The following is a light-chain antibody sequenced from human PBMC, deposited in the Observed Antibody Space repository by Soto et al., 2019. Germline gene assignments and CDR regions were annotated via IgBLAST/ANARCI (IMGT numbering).Light chain of an antibody. Sequence: DIQMTQSPSTLSASIGDRVTITCRASQSVDSWLAWYQQQPGKAPKLLIYKASSLQTGVPSRFSDSGSGTEFTLTINSLEPDDFATYYCQHYNDYSRVFGQGTKVEIK. CDR3: QHYNDYSRV. CDR1: QSVDSW. CDR2: KAS. J-gene: IGKJ1*01. V-gene: IGKV1-5*03.